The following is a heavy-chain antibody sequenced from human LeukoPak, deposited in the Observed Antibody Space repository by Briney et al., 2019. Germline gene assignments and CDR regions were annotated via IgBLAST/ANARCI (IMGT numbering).Heavy chain of an antibody. V-gene: IGHV3-64D*06. CDR3: VKGLTYYYGSGSYPFDY. J-gene: IGHJ4*02. D-gene: IGHD3-10*01. CDR1: GFTFSSYA. Sequence: GGSLRLSCSASGFTFSSYAMHWVRQAPGKGLEYVSAISSNGGSTYYADSVKGRFTISRDNSKNTLYLQMSSLRAEDTAVYYCVKGLTYYYGSGSYPFDYWGRGTLVTVSS. CDR2: ISSNGGST.